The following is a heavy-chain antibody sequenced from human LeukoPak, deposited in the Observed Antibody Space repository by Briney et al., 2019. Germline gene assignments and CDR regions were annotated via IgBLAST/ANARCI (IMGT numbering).Heavy chain of an antibody. V-gene: IGHV4-31*03. CDR2: IYYSGST. D-gene: IGHD3-9*01. CDR3: ARAADVLTGYYYFDY. CDR1: GGSISSGGYY. J-gene: IGHJ4*02. Sequence: PSETLCLTCTVSGGSISSGGYYWSWIRQRPGKGLEWIGYIYYSGSTYYNPSLKSRVTISVDTSKNQFSLKLSSVTAADTAVYYCARAADVLTGYYYFDYWGQGTLVTVSS.